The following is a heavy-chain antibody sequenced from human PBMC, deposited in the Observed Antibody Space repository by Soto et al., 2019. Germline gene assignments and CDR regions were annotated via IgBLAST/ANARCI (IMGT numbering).Heavy chain of an antibody. D-gene: IGHD3-10*01. V-gene: IGHV4-59*04. CDR3: ARVGLLWFERAFDY. J-gene: IGHJ4*02. CDR2: IYHSGST. CDR1: GGSISSYY. Sequence: SENLSLTLNVSGGSISSYYWSWILQPPLKGLEWIGSIYHSGSTYYNPSLKSRVNISVDTSKNQFSLKLSSVTAAGTAAYYCARVGLLWFERAFDYWGQGTLVTVSS.